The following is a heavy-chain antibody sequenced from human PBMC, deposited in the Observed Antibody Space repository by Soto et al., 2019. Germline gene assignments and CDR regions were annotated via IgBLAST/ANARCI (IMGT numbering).Heavy chain of an antibody. CDR3: ARGSRLGIVVVPAAPYMDV. D-gene: IGHD2-2*03. Sequence: ASVKVSCKASGYTFTGYYMHWVRQAPGQGLEWMGWINPNSGGTNYAQKFQGWVTMTRDTPISTAYMELSRLRSDDTAVYYCARGSRLGIVVVPAAPYMDVWGKGTTVTVSS. J-gene: IGHJ6*03. CDR2: INPNSGGT. V-gene: IGHV1-2*04. CDR1: GYTFTGYY.